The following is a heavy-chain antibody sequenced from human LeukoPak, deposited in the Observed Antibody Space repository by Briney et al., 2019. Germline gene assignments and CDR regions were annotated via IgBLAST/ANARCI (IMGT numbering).Heavy chain of an antibody. CDR3: ASLDSSGYGMDV. D-gene: IGHD3-22*01. V-gene: IGHV3-11*01. CDR1: GFTFSDYY. CDR2: ISGSGSTI. Sequence: GGSLRLSCAASGFTFSDYYMSWIRQAPGKGLEWVSYISGSGSTIYYADSVKGRFTISRDNAKNSLYLQMNSLRAEDTAVYYCASLDSSGYGMDVWGQGTTVTVSS. J-gene: IGHJ6*02.